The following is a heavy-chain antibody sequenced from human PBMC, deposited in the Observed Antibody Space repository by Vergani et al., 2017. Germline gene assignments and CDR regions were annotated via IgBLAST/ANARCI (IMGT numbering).Heavy chain of an antibody. V-gene: IGHV1-46*03. D-gene: IGHD3-9*01. CDR1: GYTFSNYY. CDR2: INPSGGHT. CDR3: ARGDYGILTGFRF. J-gene: IGHJ4*01. Sequence: QVQVVQSGAEVKKSGASVKVSCKTSGYTFSNYYMHWVRQSPGQGLAWMGIINPSGGHTNYAQKFQGRVTMTRDTSTSTVYMELSSLRSEDTALYYCARGDYGILTGFRFWGQGTLVTVSA.